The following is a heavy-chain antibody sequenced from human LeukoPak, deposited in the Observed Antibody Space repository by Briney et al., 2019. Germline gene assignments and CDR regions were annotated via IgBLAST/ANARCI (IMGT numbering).Heavy chain of an antibody. D-gene: IGHD3-10*01. CDR2: IYHSGST. Sequence: PSETLSLTCTVSGGSISSYYWDWIRQPPGKGLEWIGSIYHSGSTYYNPSLKSRVTISVDTSKNQFSLKLSSVTAADTAVYYCARDRSYYGSGSLDYWGQGTLVTVSS. CDR1: GGSISSYY. J-gene: IGHJ4*02. CDR3: ARDRSYYGSGSLDY. V-gene: IGHV4-38-2*02.